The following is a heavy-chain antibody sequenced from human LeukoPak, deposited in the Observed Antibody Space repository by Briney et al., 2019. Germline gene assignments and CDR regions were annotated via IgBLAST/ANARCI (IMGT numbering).Heavy chain of an antibody. CDR3: ASSLRGYSYGLSYYYYGMDV. D-gene: IGHD5-18*01. CDR1: XXSXSXSNW. V-gene: IGHV4-4*02. Sequence: XSXTCXVSXXSXSXSNWWSWVRRPPGKGLEWIGEIYHSGSTNYNPSLKSRVTISVDKSKNQFSLKLSSVTAEDTAVYYCASSLRGYSYGLSYYYYGMDVWGQGTTVTVSS. CDR2: IYHSGST. J-gene: IGHJ6*02.